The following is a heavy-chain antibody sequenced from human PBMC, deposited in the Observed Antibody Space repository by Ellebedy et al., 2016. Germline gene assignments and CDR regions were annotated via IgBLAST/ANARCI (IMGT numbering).Heavy chain of an antibody. CDR2: INTSGTS. Sequence: SETLSLXCTVSGGSINNHYWGWIRRPAGKGLEWIGRINTSGTSNYNPSLKGRVTMSIDTSKNQFSLKLSSVTAADSAVYSCARVSIREGYSYYYYMDVWGQGTMVTVSS. CDR1: GGSINNHY. V-gene: IGHV4-4*07. CDR3: ARVSIREGYSYYYYMDV. J-gene: IGHJ6*03. D-gene: IGHD5-24*01.